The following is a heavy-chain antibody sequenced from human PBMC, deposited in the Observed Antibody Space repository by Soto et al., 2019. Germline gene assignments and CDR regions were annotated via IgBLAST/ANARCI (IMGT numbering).Heavy chain of an antibody. V-gene: IGHV1-2*02. J-gene: IGHJ6*02. CDR1: GYTFTGYY. CDR3: ARVNTVHYYDSSGYYPRLNYYGMDV. CDR2: INPNSGGT. D-gene: IGHD3-22*01. Sequence: ASVKVSCKASGYTFTGYYMHWVRQAPGQGLEWMGWINPNSGGTNYAQKFQGRVTMTRDTSISTAYMELSRLRSDDTAVYYCARVNTVHYYDSSGYYPRLNYYGMDVWGQGTTVTVSS.